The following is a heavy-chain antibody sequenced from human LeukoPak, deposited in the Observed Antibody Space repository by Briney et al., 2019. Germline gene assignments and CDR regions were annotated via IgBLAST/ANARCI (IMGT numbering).Heavy chain of an antibody. CDR1: GFTFSLYS. CDR2: IGGTGVRT. CDR3: AKDRLGGPYFFHY. D-gene: IGHD3-16*01. J-gene: IGHJ4*02. V-gene: IGHV3-23*01. Sequence: GGSLRLSCAGSGFTFSLYSMHWVRQAPGKGLEWVSTIGGTGVRTYYADSVKGRFTISRDNSKNTLYLQINSLRAEDTAVYFCAKDRLGGPYFFHYWGQGTLVTVSS.